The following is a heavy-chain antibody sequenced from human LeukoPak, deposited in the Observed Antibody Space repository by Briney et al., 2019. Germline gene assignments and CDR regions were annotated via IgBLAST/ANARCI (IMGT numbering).Heavy chain of an antibody. CDR3: ARAVSTSLRSTAY. Sequence: PGGPLRLSCAASGFTFSNYWMHWVRHAPGKGLVWVSRINTDGSTTNYADSVKGRFTISRDNAKNTLYLQMNSLRAEDTAVYYCARAVSTSLRSTAYWGQGTLVTVSS. D-gene: IGHD1-1*01. V-gene: IGHV3-74*01. CDR2: INTDGSTT. CDR1: GFTFSNYW. J-gene: IGHJ4*02.